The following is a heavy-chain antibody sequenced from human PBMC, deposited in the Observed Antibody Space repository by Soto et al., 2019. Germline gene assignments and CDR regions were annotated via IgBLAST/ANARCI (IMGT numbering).Heavy chain of an antibody. D-gene: IGHD2-8*01. V-gene: IGHV3-30-3*01. J-gene: IGHJ6*02. CDR3: ARDKRVWTRFGMDV. Sequence: GGSLRLSCAASGFTFSSYAMHWVRQAPGKGLEWVAVISYDGSNKYYADSVKGRFTISRDNSKNTLYLQMNSLRAEDTAVYYCARDKRVWTRFGMDVWGQGTTVTVSS. CDR2: ISYDGSNK. CDR1: GFTFSSYA.